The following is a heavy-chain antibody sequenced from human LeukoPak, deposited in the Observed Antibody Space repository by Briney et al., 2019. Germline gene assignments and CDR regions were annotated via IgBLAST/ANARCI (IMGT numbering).Heavy chain of an antibody. V-gene: IGHV3-21*01. CDR1: DSPFSSFS. D-gene: IGHD2-2*01. CDR2: ISSRGAHI. Sequence: AGGALRLSCAASDSPFSSFSVRWVRQAPGKGRFWVAAISSRGAHIYYADSVKGRFTISRDNAKKSLYLEMNNLRADDTAVYYCARDRSTSRYYHGMDVWGPGTTVIVSS. J-gene: IGHJ6*02. CDR3: ARDRSTSRYYHGMDV.